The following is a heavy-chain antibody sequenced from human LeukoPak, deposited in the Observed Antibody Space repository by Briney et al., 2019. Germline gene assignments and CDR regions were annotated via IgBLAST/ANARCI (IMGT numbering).Heavy chain of an antibody. CDR3: AREGKWSYYYDSSGSAPDWFDP. CDR2: IIPIFGTA. J-gene: IGHJ5*02. CDR1: GGTFSSYA. Sequence: SVKVSCKASGGTFSSYAISWVRQAPGQGLEWMGGIIPIFGTANYAQKFQGRVTITADESTSTAYMELNSLRAEDTAVYYCAREGKWSYYYDSSGSAPDWFDPWGQGTLVTVSS. D-gene: IGHD3-22*01. V-gene: IGHV1-69*13.